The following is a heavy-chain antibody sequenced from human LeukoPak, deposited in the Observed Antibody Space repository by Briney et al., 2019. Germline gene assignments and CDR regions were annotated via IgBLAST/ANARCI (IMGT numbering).Heavy chain of an antibody. CDR1: GFTFSSYS. Sequence: PGGSLRLSCAASGFTFSSYSMNWVRPAPGKGLEWVSSISSSSSYIYYADSVKGRFTISRDNAKNSLYLQMNSLRAEDTAVYYCAREIGYDILAFYYWGQGTLVTVSS. D-gene: IGHD3-9*01. V-gene: IGHV3-21*01. CDR3: AREIGYDILAFYY. J-gene: IGHJ4*02. CDR2: ISSSSSYI.